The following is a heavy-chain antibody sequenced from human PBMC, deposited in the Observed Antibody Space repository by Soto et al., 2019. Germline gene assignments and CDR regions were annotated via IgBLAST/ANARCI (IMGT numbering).Heavy chain of an antibody. V-gene: IGHV3-30-3*01. D-gene: IGHD3-22*01. CDR1: GFSFSSYS. CDR2: IPYDGTSK. Sequence: GGSLRLSCAASGFSFSSYSMLWVRQAPGKGLEWVALIPYDGTSKDYADSVKGRFTSSRDNSKNTLYLHMNSLRAEDTAVYFCARAYDSSGSFGNFDYWGQGTPVTVSS. J-gene: IGHJ4*02. CDR3: ARAYDSSGSFGNFDY.